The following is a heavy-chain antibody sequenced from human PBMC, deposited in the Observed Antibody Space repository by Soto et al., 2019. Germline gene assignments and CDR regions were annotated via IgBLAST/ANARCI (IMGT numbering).Heavy chain of an antibody. J-gene: IGHJ6*02. CDR3: ARDGPYYYASRMDV. V-gene: IGHV3-53*04. Sequence: EVQLVESGGGLVQPGGSLRLSCAASGIPVISNYMTWVRQAPGKGLEWVSVLHSGGDTYYANSVKGRFTISRHDSTNTLFLQMNSLTPEGTAVYYCARDGPYYYASRMDVWGQGTTVTVSS. CDR2: LHSGGDT. CDR1: GIPVISNY. D-gene: IGHD3-10*01.